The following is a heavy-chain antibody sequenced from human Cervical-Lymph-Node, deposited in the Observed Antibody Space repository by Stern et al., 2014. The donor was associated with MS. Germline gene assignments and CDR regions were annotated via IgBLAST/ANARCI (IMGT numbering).Heavy chain of an antibody. D-gene: IGHD3-10*01. Sequence: VQLVQSGGEVRKPGSPVTVSCKASGDSFNSYAISWVRQAPGQGLEWMGRIIPHRDVTGYAQKFQGRITVSADQSTSTVYMELRSLTSEDTAVYYCVRSFGSGSPYMPLFYWGQGTLVTVSS. CDR2: IIPHRDVT. V-gene: IGHV1-69*09. CDR1: GDSFNSYA. CDR3: VRSFGSGSPYMPLFY. J-gene: IGHJ4*02.